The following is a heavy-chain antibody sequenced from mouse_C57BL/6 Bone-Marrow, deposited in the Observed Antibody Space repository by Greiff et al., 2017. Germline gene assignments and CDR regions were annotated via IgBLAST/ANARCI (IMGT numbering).Heavy chain of an antibody. CDR2: ISSGCDYI. CDR3: TRDHYYGSSYWYFDV. D-gene: IGHD1-1*01. Sequence: DVMLVESGEGLVKPGGSLKLSCAASGFTFSSYAMSWVRQTPEKRLEWVAYISSGCDYIYYADTVKGRFTISRDNARNTLYLQMSSLKSEDTAMYYCTRDHYYGSSYWYFDVWGTGTTVTVSS. J-gene: IGHJ1*03. CDR1: GFTFSSYA. V-gene: IGHV5-9-1*02.